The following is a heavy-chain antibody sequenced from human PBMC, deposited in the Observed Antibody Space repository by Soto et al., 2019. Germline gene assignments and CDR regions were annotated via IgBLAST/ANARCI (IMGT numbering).Heavy chain of an antibody. Sequence: GGSLRLSCAASGLAFSNYGMTWVRQAPGKGLEWVSIITASGYSAYYGGAVKGRFTTSRDNSRSTLYLKMNGLRADDTAVYYCAKGDLLWDLCDLWGQGTMVTV. V-gene: IGHV3-23*01. D-gene: IGHD1-26*01. CDR1: GLAFSNYG. J-gene: IGHJ4*02. CDR2: ITASGYSA. CDR3: AKGDLLWDLCDL.